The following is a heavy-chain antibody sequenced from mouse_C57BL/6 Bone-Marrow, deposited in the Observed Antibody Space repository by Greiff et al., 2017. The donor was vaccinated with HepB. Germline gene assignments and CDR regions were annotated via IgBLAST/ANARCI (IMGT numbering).Heavy chain of an antibody. D-gene: IGHD1-1*01. V-gene: IGHV5-17*01. CDR3: ARRLLLFYAMDY. CDR2: ISSGSSTI. CDR1: GFTFSDYG. J-gene: IGHJ4*01. Sequence: DVKLVESGGGLVKPGGSLKLSCAASGFTFSDYGMHWVRQAPEKGLEWVAYISSGSSTIYYADTVKGRFTISRDNAKNTLFLQMTSLRSEDTAMYYCARRLLLFYAMDYWGQGTSVTVSS.